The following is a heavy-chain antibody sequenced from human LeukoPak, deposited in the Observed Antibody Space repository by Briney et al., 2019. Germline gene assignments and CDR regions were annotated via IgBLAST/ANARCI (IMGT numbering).Heavy chain of an antibody. J-gene: IGHJ4*02. CDR1: GFTFSSYA. D-gene: IGHD2-2*01. V-gene: IGHV3-30-3*01. Sequence: GRSLRLSCAASGFTFSSYAMHWVRQAPGKGLEWVAVISYDGSNKYYADSVKGRFTISRDNSKNTLYLQMNSLRAEDTAVYYCKWDIVVVPAATLDYWGQGTLVTVSS. CDR3: KWDIVVVPAATLDY. CDR2: ISYDGSNK.